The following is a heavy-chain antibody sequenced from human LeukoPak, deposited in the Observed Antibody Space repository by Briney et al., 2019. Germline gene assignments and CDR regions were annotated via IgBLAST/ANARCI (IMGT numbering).Heavy chain of an antibody. D-gene: IGHD1-1*01. J-gene: IGHJ4*02. Sequence: PGGSLRLSCAASGFTFSNAWMSWVRQAPGKGLEWVGRIKSKTDGGTTDYAAPVKGRFTVSRDDSKNTLYLQMNSLRAEDTALYYCATIYTGSHMGVSYWGQGTLVTVSS. CDR1: GFTFSNAW. CDR3: ATIYTGSHMGVSY. V-gene: IGHV3-15*05. CDR2: IKSKTDGGTT.